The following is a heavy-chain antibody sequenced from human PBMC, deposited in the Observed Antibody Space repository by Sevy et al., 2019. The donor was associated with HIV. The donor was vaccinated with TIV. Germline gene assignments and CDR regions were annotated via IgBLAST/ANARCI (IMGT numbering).Heavy chain of an antibody. CDR1: GDSVSRNSVA. D-gene: IGHD3-3*01. V-gene: IGHV6-1*01. CDR2: TYHRSKWSS. CDR3: ARDSPPHDFWPLIFDY. Sequence: SQTLSLTCVISGDSVSRNSVAWNWIRQSPSRGLEWLGRTYHRSKWSSDYAASLGNRITINADTSKNQVSLQLKSVTPEDTAVYYCARDSPPHDFWPLIFDYWGQGTPVTVSP. J-gene: IGHJ4*02.